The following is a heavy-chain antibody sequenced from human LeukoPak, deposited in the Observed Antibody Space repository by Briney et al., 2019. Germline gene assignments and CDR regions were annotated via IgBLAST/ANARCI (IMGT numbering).Heavy chain of an antibody. Sequence: GGSLRLSCAASGFTFSSYGMHWVRQAPGKGLEWVAVIWYDGGDKYYADSVKGRFTISRDNSKNTLFLQMNSLRAEDTAVYYCARDPTRERWLQNYFDYWGQGTLVTVSS. D-gene: IGHD5-24*01. J-gene: IGHJ4*02. CDR3: ARDPTRERWLQNYFDY. CDR1: GFTFSSYG. V-gene: IGHV3-33*01. CDR2: IWYDGGDK.